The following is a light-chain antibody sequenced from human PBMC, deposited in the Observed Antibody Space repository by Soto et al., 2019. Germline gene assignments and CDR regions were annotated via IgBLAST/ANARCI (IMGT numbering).Light chain of an antibody. J-gene: IGLJ1*01. CDR1: STDVGRYNY. CDR3: TSYTRDSTYV. Sequence: ALTQPASVSGSPGQSITISCTGTSTDVGRYNYVSWYQQHPGKAPKLMVYDVSNRPSWVSNRFSGSKSGITASLTISGLQAEDEADYYCTSYTRDSTYVFGTGTKVTVL. CDR2: DVS. V-gene: IGLV2-14*01.